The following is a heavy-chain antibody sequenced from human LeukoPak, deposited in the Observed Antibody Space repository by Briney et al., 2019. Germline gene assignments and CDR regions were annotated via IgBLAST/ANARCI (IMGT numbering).Heavy chain of an antibody. CDR2: FYYDGST. V-gene: IGHV4-59*11. J-gene: IGHJ3*02. CDR3: TRGITGHYRSLGGFAFDT. D-gene: IGHD3-16*01. CDR1: GASITQHY. Sequence: SETLSLTCTVSGASITQHYWSWIRQPPGKGLEYIGYFYYDGSTNYTSSVRSRVTILVDTSKNQFTLNLRSVSAADTAKYYCTRGITGHYRSLGGFAFDTWGQGTMVAVSS.